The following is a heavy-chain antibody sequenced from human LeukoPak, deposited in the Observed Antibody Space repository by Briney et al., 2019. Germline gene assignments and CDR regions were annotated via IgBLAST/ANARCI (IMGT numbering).Heavy chain of an antibody. CDR3: ARLAHAPGQFTYFDY. CDR1: GGSISSRSYY. V-gene: IGHV4-39*01. CDR2: IYYTGST. J-gene: IGHJ4*02. D-gene: IGHD4-11*01. Sequence: PSETLSLTCTVSGGSISSRSYYWGWIRQSPGKGLEWIGSIYYTGSTSYNPSLKSRVTISVDTSKNQFSLKVTSVTAADTAVYYCARLAHAPGQFTYFDYWGQGTLVTVSS.